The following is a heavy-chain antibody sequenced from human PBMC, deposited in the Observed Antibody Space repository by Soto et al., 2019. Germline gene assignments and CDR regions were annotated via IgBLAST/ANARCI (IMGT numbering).Heavy chain of an antibody. Sequence: GGTLRLSCAASGFTFSAYAMSWVRQAPGKGLEWVSSIASDSVTYYSDSVTGRFTISRDNSKKTVYLQLDSLRAHDTAVYYCVEPGASWTRWGQGAPVTV. CDR2: IASDSVT. CDR3: VEPGASWTR. CDR1: GFTFSAYA. D-gene: IGHD1-1*01. V-gene: IGHV3-23*01. J-gene: IGHJ4*02.